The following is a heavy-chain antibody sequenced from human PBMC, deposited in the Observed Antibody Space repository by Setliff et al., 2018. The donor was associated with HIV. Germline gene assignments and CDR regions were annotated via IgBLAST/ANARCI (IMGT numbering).Heavy chain of an antibody. D-gene: IGHD3-10*01. J-gene: IGHJ5*02. CDR1: GGSINSYY. V-gene: IGHV4-4*08. CDR3: ARTRSGTYYGEMNWFDP. CDR2: VSTSGST. Sequence: SETLSLTCTVSGGSINSYYWSWIRLPPGRGLEWIGYVSTSGSTKYNPSLKSRLTIFMDTSKSQLSLWLSSVTAADTATYYCARTRSGTYYGEMNWFDPWGQGILVTVSS.